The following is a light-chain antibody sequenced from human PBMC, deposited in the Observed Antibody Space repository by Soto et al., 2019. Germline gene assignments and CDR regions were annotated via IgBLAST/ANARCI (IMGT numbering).Light chain of an antibody. V-gene: IGKV1-27*01. J-gene: IGKJ1*01. CDR3: QKYNSAMWT. Sequence: DIQMTQSPPSLSASVGDRVTISCRASLGIANYVLWYQQRPGKVPKLLIYSASSLLSGVPSRFSGSGSGTDFTLTISSLQPEDVGTYYCQKYNSAMWTFGQGTKVDIK. CDR2: SAS. CDR1: LGIANY.